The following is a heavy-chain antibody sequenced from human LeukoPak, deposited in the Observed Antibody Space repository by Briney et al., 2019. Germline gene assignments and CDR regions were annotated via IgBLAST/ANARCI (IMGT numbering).Heavy chain of an antibody. D-gene: IGHD2-2*01. V-gene: IGHV4-61*02. J-gene: IGHJ4*02. Sequence: SETLSLTCTVSGGSISSGVSYWSWIRQPAGKGLEWIGRIYTSGSTNYNPSLKSRVTMSVDTSKNQFSLKLSSVTAADTAVYYCARRGHCSSTSCYAGGYDYWGQGTLVTVSS. CDR3: ARRGHCSSTSCYAGGYDY. CDR1: GGSISSGVSY. CDR2: IYTSGST.